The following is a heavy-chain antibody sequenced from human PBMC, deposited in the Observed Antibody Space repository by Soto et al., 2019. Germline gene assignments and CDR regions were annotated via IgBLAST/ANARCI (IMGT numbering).Heavy chain of an antibody. V-gene: IGHV4-34*12. Sequence: QVQLQQWGAGLLKPSETLSLTCAVYGASSSDYNWSWIRESPGKGLEWIGEVIHSRSTNYNPSLKSRIARSLSASKNPFSLKVFSVTAAAPAVYYCARSRILSGRYFDSWGQGSLVTVSS. CDR2: VIHSRST. D-gene: IGHD1-26*01. CDR1: GASSSDYN. J-gene: IGHJ4*02. CDR3: ARSRILSGRYFDS.